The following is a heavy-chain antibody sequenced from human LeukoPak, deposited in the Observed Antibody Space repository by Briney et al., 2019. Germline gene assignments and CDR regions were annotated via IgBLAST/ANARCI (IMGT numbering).Heavy chain of an antibody. CDR3: ARDTPPDSSGYYFDAFDI. CDR2: ISAYNGNT. V-gene: IGHV1-18*01. D-gene: IGHD3-22*01. CDR1: GYTFTSYG. Sequence: GAPVKVSCKASGYTFTSYGISWVRQAPGQGLEWMGWISAYNGNTNYAQRLQGRVTMTTDTSTSTAYMELRSLRSDDTAVYYCARDTPPDSSGYYFDAFDIWGQGTMVTVSS. J-gene: IGHJ3*02.